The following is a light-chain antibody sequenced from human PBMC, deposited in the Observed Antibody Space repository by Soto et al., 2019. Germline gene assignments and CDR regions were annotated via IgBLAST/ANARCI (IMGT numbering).Light chain of an antibody. J-gene: IGKJ2*01. CDR1: QGISSY. CDR2: AAS. CDR3: QQVNSYPYT. V-gene: IGKV1-9*01. Sequence: DIQLTQSPSFLSASVGDRVTLTCRASQGISSYLAWYQQKPGKAPKLLIYAASTLRSGVPSRFSGSGSGTEFTLTISSLQHEDFATYYCQQVNSYPYTFGQGTKLEIK.